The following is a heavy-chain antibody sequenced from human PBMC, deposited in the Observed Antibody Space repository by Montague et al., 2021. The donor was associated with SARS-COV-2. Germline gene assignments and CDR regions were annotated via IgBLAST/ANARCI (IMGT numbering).Heavy chain of an antibody. CDR1: DITFSKYS. V-gene: IGHV3-48*02. CDR3: ATDIFAFRRSEGRDY. D-gene: IGHD3-3*02. J-gene: IGHJ4*02. Sequence: SLRLSCAASDITFSKYSMNWVRQAPGKGLEWISYISGDGRTTYYADSVRGRFTISRDNAVRSLYVEMTRLRDEDTATYYCATDIFAFRRSEGRDYWGQGTLVTVSS. CDR2: ISGDGRTT.